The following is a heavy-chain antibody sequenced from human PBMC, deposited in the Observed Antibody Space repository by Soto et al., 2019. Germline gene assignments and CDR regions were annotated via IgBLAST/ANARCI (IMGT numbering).Heavy chain of an antibody. CDR1: GYTFSRYT. CDR3: AGQYSGRYYVGY. CDR2: IXPILGXE. J-gene: IGHJ4*02. Sequence: SVKVSCKASGYTFSRYTISWVRKAPGQGLEWMGRIXPILGXENYEQKFQGXXTITAEKSXRTAKMEMSSLRSEHTAVYYCAGQYSGRYYVGYWGKGTLVTVYS. V-gene: IGHV1-69*02. D-gene: IGHD1-26*01.